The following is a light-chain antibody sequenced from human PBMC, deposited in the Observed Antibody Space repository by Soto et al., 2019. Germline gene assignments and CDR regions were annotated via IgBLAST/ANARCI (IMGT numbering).Light chain of an antibody. CDR3: QQYNNWPPWT. Sequence: EIVLTQSPGTLSLSPGERATLSCRASQSVSNNYLAWYQQKPGQAPRLLIYGASSRATGIPDRFSGSGSGTDFTLTISRLEPEDGAVYYCQQYNNWPPWTFGQGTKADIK. CDR2: GAS. V-gene: IGKV3-20*01. CDR1: QSVSNNY. J-gene: IGKJ1*01.